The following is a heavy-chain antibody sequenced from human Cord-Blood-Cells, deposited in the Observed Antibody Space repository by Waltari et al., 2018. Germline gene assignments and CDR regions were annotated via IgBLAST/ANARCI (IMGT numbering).Heavy chain of an antibody. CDR3: ARRTYSSGWYDY. CDR1: GGSISSRSYY. J-gene: IGHJ4*02. CDR2: IYYSGST. D-gene: IGHD6-19*01. Sequence: QLQLQESGPGLVKPSETLSLTYTVSGGSISSRSYYWGWIRQPPGKGLEWIGSIYYSGSTYYNPSLKSRVTISVDTSKNQFSLKLSSVIAADTAVYYCARRTYSSGWYDYWGQGTLVTVSS. V-gene: IGHV4-39*07.